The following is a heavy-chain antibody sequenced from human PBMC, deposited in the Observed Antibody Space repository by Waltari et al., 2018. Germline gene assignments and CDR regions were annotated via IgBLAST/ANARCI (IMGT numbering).Heavy chain of an antibody. CDR1: GGTFSSYA. J-gene: IGHJ5*02. Sequence: QVQLVQSGAEVKKPGSSVKVSCQASGGTFSSYAISWVRQAPGQGLEWMGGIIPIFGTANYAQKFQGRVTITADESTSTAYMELSSLRSEDTAVYYCAARGYCSSTSCYRGPEFDPWGQGTLVTVSS. D-gene: IGHD2-2*02. CDR3: AARGYCSSTSCYRGPEFDP. CDR2: IIPIFGTA. V-gene: IGHV1-69*01.